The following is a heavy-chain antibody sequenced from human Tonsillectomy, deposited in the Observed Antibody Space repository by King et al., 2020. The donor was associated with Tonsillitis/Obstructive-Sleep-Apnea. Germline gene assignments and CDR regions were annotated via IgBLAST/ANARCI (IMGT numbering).Heavy chain of an antibody. D-gene: IGHD6-19*01. J-gene: IGHJ5*02. V-gene: IGHV3-33*01. Sequence: VQLVESGGGVVQPGRSLRLSCAASGFTFSSYGMHWVRQAPGKGLEWVAVIWYDGSNKYYADSVKGRFTISSDNSKNTLYLQMNSLRAEDTAVYYCARDPARPAVAGHNWFDPWGQGTLVTVSS. CDR2: IWYDGSNK. CDR3: ARDPARPAVAGHNWFDP. CDR1: GFTFSSYG.